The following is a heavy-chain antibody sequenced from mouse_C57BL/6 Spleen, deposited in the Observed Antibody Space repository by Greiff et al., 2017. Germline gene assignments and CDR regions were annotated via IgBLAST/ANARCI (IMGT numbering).Heavy chain of an antibody. J-gene: IGHJ4*01. D-gene: IGHD2-10*02. V-gene: IGHV1-81*01. CDR1: GYTFTSYG. Sequence: QVQLQQSGAELARPGASVKLSCKASGYTFTSYGISWVKQRTGQGLEWIGEIYPRSGNTYYNEKFKGKATLTADKSSSTAYMELRSLTSADSAVYFCARRMYGNWNYAMDYWGQGTSVTVSS. CDR3: ARRMYGNWNYAMDY. CDR2: IYPRSGNT.